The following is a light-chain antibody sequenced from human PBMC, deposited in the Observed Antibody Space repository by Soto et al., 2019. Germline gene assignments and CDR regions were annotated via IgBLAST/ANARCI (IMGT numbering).Light chain of an antibody. CDR3: QQRSNWPPIT. CDR1: QTIRSW. CDR2: TAS. V-gene: IGKV1-5*03. J-gene: IGKJ5*01. Sequence: DIQMTQSPSTLSGSVGDRATITCRASQTIRSWLAWYQQKPGKAPKLLIYTASTLKSGVPSRFSGSGSGTEFTLTISSLQPEDFAVYYCQQRSNWPPITFGQGTRLEIK.